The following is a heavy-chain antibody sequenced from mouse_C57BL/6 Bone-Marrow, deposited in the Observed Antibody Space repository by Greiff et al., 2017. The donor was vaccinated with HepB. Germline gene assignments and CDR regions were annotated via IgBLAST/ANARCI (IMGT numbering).Heavy chain of an antibody. V-gene: IGHV1-55*01. CDR1: GYTFTSYW. J-gene: IGHJ1*03. CDR3: ARRYYGSSWYFDV. CDR2: IYPGSGST. Sequence: QVQLQQPGAELVKPGASVKMSCKASGYTFTSYWITSVKQRPGQGLEWIGDIYPGSGSTNYNEKFKSKATLTVDTSSSTAYMQLSSLTSEDSAVYYCARRYYGSSWYFDVWGTGTTVTVSS. D-gene: IGHD1-1*01.